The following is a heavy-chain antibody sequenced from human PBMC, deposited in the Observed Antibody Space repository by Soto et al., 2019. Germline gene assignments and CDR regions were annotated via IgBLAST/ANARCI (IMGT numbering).Heavy chain of an antibody. Sequence: ASVKVSCKASGYTFSSYDINWVRQAPGQGLEWMGIIRPSGGATRYAQKFQGRVTMTRDTSTSTVHMELSSLISEDAAVYYCTREPPEGFDFDSWGQDTPVPLSS. J-gene: IGHJ4*02. CDR3: TREPPEGFDFDS. CDR1: GYTFSSYD. CDR2: IRPSGGAT. V-gene: IGHV1-46*03.